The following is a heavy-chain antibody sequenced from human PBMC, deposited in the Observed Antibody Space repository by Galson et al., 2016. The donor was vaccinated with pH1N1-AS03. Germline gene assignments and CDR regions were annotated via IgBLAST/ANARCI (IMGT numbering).Heavy chain of an antibody. J-gene: IGHJ2*01. CDR2: FYYIANT. Sequence: SETLSLTCTVSGGSIGVSYWSWIRQSPGRGVEWIGYFYYIANTKYNPSLKSRVTISVDTSKNQFSPNLTAVPAADTTVYYCAKLRRGPWYLDLWGRGTMVTVSS. D-gene: IGHD4-23*01. V-gene: IGHV4-59*12. CDR3: AKLRRGPWYLDL. CDR1: GGSIGVSY.